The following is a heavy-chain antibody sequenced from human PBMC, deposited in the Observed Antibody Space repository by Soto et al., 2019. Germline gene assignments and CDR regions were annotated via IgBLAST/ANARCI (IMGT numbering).Heavy chain of an antibody. D-gene: IGHD6-13*01. J-gene: IGHJ4*02. CDR2: IWYDGSNK. Sequence: QVQLVESGGGVVQPGRSLKLSCAASGFTFSSYGMHWVRQAPGKGLEWVAVIWYDGSNKYYADSVKGRFTISRDNSKNTLYLQMNSLRAEDTAVYYCARDASSSWPTYYFDYWGQGTLVTVSS. CDR3: ARDASSSWPTYYFDY. V-gene: IGHV3-33*01. CDR1: GFTFSSYG.